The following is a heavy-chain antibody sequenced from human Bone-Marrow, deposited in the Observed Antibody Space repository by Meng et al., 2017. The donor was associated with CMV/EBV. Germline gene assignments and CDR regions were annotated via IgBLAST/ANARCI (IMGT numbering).Heavy chain of an antibody. CDR1: GFTFSSYS. J-gene: IGHJ4*02. CDR3: ARYYDILTAHPYYFDY. Sequence: SGFTFSSYSMNWVRQAPGKGLEWVSSISSSSSYIYYADSVKGRFTISRDNAKNSLYLQMNSLRAEDTAVYYCARYYDILTAHPYYFDYWGQGTLVTVSS. V-gene: IGHV3-21*01. D-gene: IGHD3-9*01. CDR2: ISSSSSYI.